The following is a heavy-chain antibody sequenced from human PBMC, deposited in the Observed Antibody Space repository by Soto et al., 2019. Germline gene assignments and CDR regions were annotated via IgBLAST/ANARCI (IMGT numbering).Heavy chain of an antibody. Sequence: GGSLRLSCAASGFTFSSYGMHWVRQAPGKGLEWVAVISYDGSNKYYADSVKGRFTISRDNSKNTLYLQMNSLRAEDTAVYYCAKARVVAATSFDYWGQGTLVTVSS. CDR1: GFTFSSYG. CDR2: ISYDGSNK. CDR3: AKARVVAATSFDY. V-gene: IGHV3-30*18. J-gene: IGHJ4*02. D-gene: IGHD2-15*01.